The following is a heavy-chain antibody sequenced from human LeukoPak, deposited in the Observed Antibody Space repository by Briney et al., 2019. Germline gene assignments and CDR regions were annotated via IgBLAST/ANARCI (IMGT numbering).Heavy chain of an antibody. Sequence: GGSLRLSCAASGFTFSNYWMHWVRQGPGKGRALVARISTDGSTTSYGDSVKGRFTVSRDNAKNTVYLQMNSLRAEDTGVYYCAKDNSPGWFGPWGQGTLVTVSS. J-gene: IGHJ5*02. D-gene: IGHD4-11*01. CDR2: ISTDGSTT. V-gene: IGHV3-74*01. CDR1: GFTFSNYW. CDR3: AKDNSPGWFGP.